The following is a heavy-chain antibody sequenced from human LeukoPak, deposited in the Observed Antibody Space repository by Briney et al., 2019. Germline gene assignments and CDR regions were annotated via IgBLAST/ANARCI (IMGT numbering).Heavy chain of an antibody. CDR3: ALTGYYDSSGYYYYPSFDY. Sequence: GASVKVSCKASGGTFSSYAISWVRQAPGHGLEWMGGIIPIFGTAKYAQKFQGRVTITTDESTSTAYMELSSLRSEDTAVYYCALTGYYDSSGYYYYPSFDYWGQGTLVTVSS. CDR1: GGTFSSYA. D-gene: IGHD3-22*01. CDR2: IIPIFGTA. V-gene: IGHV1-69*05. J-gene: IGHJ4*02.